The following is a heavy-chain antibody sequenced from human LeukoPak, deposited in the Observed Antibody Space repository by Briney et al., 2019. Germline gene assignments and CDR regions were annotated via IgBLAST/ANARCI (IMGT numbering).Heavy chain of an antibody. CDR1: GYTFTSYY. Sequence: GASVKVSCKASGYTFTSYYMHWVRQAPGQGLEWMGWINPNSGGTNYAQKFQGRVTMTRDTSISTAYMELSRLRSDDTAVYYCARDPRLLPTFYYMDVWGKGTTVTVSS. CDR3: ARDPRLLPTFYYMDV. J-gene: IGHJ6*03. V-gene: IGHV1-2*02. CDR2: INPNSGGT. D-gene: IGHD2/OR15-2a*01.